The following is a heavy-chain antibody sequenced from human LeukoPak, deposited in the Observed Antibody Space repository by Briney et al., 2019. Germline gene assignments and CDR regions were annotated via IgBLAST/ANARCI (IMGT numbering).Heavy chain of an antibody. CDR2: ICSRSSTI. V-gene: IGHV3-48*04. CDR1: GFTFSNFG. J-gene: IGHJ4*02. D-gene: IGHD3-9*01. Sequence: GGSLRLSCAASGFTFSNFGVNWVRQAPGKGLEWVSYICSRSSTIYYADSVKGRCTISRDNAKNSLYLQMNSLRAEDTAVYYCARDEGNTGYYYWGQGTLVTVSS. CDR3: ARDEGNTGYYY.